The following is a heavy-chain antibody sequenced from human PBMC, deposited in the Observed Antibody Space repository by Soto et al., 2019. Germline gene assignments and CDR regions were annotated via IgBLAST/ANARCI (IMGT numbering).Heavy chain of an antibody. CDR3: ARGGRRSPGMDV. Sequence: SGTLSLTCTVSDDSISSGGYYWSWIRQHPGKGLEWIGYIYGTGNMYYKSSLKSRVTISVDTSKNQFSLKLSSVTAADTAVYYCARGGRRSPGMDVWGQGTTVTVSS. CDR1: DDSISSGGYY. CDR2: IYGTGNM. V-gene: IGHV4-31*03. J-gene: IGHJ6*02.